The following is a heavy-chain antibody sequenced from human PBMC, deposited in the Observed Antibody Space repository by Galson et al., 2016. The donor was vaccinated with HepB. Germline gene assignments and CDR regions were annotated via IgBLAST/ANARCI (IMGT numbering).Heavy chain of an antibody. Sequence: SLRLSCAASGFTVSSDYLSWVRQAPGKGLEWVSVIYSGGSTYYADSVKGRFTISRDNSKNTLYLQMNSLRAEDTAVYYCARARWGYYGSGSLFGGWFDPWGQGTLVTVSS. J-gene: IGHJ5*02. CDR2: IYSGGST. V-gene: IGHV3-53*05. D-gene: IGHD3-10*01. CDR1: GFTVSSDY. CDR3: ARARWGYYGSGSLFGGWFDP.